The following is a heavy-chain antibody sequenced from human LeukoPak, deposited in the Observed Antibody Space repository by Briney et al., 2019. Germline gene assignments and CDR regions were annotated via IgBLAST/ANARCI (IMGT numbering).Heavy chain of an antibody. J-gene: IGHJ4*02. CDR1: GYTFTGYY. CDR2: INPNSGGT. Sequence: ASVKVSCKASGYTFTGYYLHWVRQAPGQGLEWMGWINPNSGGTDYAEKFQDRLTLTRDTSISTAYMELSSLRSDDTALYYCAKAGIEQWLVYFDYWGQGALVTVSS. D-gene: IGHD6-19*01. CDR3: AKAGIEQWLVYFDY. V-gene: IGHV1-2*02.